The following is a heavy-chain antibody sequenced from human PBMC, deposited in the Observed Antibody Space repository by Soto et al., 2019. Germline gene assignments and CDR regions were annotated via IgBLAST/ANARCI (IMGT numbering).Heavy chain of an antibody. V-gene: IGHV3-23*01. CDR2: ISGSDDST. Sequence: EVQLLESGGGLVQPGGSLRLSCAASGFTFSSYAMSWVRQAPGKGLEWVSGISGSDDSTYYADSVKGWFTISRDNSKNTLYLQMNSLRAEDTAVYYRAKGVPGIAVAGTGYFQHWGQGTLVTVSS. J-gene: IGHJ1*01. CDR1: GFTFSSYA. CDR3: AKGVPGIAVAGTGYFQH. D-gene: IGHD6-19*01.